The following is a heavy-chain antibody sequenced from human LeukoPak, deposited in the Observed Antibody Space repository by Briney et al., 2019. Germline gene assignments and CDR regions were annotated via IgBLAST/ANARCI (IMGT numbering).Heavy chain of an antibody. J-gene: IGHJ4*02. Sequence: PGGSLRLSCAASGFTFSSYEMNWVRQAPGKGLEWVSYISSSGSTIYYADSVKGRFTISRDNAKNSLYLQMNSLRAEDTAVYYCARVSYDSSGYYGAFDYWGQGTLVTVSS. CDR2: ISSSGSTI. CDR3: ARVSYDSSGYYGAFDY. D-gene: IGHD3-22*01. CDR1: GFTFSSYE. V-gene: IGHV3-48*03.